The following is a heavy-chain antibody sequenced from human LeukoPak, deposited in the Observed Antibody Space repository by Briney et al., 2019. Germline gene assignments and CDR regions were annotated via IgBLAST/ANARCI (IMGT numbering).Heavy chain of an antibody. CDR2: ICSSSTYT. Sequence: GGSLRLSCAASGFTFSDYYMSWMRQAPGKGLEWVSFICSSSTYTYYADSVKGRFAISRDNSQNTLYLQMNSLRAEDTAVYYCARALYSYGSPGAFDIWGQGTMVTVSS. CDR1: GFTFSDYY. CDR3: ARALYSYGSPGAFDI. V-gene: IGHV3-11*05. D-gene: IGHD5-18*01. J-gene: IGHJ3*02.